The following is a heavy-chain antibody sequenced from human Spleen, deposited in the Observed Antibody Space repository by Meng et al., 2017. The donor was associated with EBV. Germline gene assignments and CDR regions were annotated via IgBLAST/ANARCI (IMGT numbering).Heavy chain of an antibody. CDR3: ARGHMDTAMVDYYFDY. V-gene: IGHV4-4*02. CDR2: IHHSGST. CDR1: GGSISSSKW. D-gene: IGHD5-18*01. J-gene: IGHJ4*02. Sequence: QVQLQESGPGLAKPSGTLSLTCGVSGGSISSSKWWSWVRQPPGKGLEWIGEIHHSGSTNFNPSLKSRVAISVDTSKNQFSLKLGSVTAADTAVYYCARGHMDTAMVDYYFDYWGLGTLVTVSS.